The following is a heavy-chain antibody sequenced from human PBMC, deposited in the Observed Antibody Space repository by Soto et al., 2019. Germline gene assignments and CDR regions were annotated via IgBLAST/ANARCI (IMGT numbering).Heavy chain of an antibody. Sequence: SETLSLTCTVSGDSISSSDYYWGWIRQPPGKGLVFIGNVYYIGSTYYNPSLKSRVTMSVDTSKNQFSLRLSSVTAADTALYYCASQKYYDPYFDYWGQGILVTVS. CDR1: GDSISSSDYY. CDR2: VYYIGST. V-gene: IGHV4-39*01. CDR3: ASQKYYDPYFDY. J-gene: IGHJ4*02. D-gene: IGHD5-12*01.